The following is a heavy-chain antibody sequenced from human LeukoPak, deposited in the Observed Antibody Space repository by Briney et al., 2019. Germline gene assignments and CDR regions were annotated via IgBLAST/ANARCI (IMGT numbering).Heavy chain of an antibody. CDR2: IWYDGSKK. J-gene: IGHJ6*03. V-gene: IGHV3-33*08. CDR1: GFTFSSYG. Sequence: PGGSLRLSCPASGFTFSSYGMHWLRQAPGKGLEGVAVIWYDGSKKYYADSVKGRFTISRDNSKNTLYLQMNSLRAEDTAVYYCARDRGLSMVRGVIKGDYYMDVWGKGTTVIVSS. D-gene: IGHD3-10*01. CDR3: ARDRGLSMVRGVIKGDYYMDV.